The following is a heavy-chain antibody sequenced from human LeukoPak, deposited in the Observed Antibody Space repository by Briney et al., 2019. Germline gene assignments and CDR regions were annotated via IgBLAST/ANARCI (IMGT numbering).Heavy chain of an antibody. CDR3: AKRLTASSTWTSLDP. J-gene: IGHJ5*02. CDR1: GFTFSSYA. Sequence: GGSLRLSCAAYGFTFSSYALNWVRQAPGKGLEWVSVIYGSGTTTYYADSVRGRFTISRDSSKSTMYLQMNSLRVEDTAVYYCAKRLTASSTWTSLDPWGQGTLVTVSS. D-gene: IGHD1-1*01. V-gene: IGHV3-23*01. CDR2: IYGSGTTT.